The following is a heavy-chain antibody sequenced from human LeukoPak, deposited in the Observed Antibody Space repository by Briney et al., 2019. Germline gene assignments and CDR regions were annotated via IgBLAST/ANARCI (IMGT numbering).Heavy chain of an antibody. J-gene: IGHJ4*02. CDR2: ISGSGGRT. Sequence: GGSLRLSCAASGFTFSSYGMSWVRQAPGKGLEWVSTISGSGGRTYYADSVKGRFTISRDNSKNTLYLQMNSLRAEDTAVYYCAKASAMIVVVSKHFDYWGQGTLVTVSS. CDR1: GFTFSSYG. CDR3: AKASAMIVVVSKHFDY. V-gene: IGHV3-23*01. D-gene: IGHD3-22*01.